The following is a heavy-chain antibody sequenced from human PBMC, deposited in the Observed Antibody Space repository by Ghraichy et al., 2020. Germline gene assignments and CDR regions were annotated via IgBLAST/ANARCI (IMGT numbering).Heavy chain of an antibody. CDR1: GFTFSSYG. J-gene: IGHJ4*02. CDR2: ISSSSSPI. CDR3: ARIRTGWYDDY. D-gene: IGHD6-19*01. V-gene: IGHV3-48*02. Sequence: GESLNISCAASGFTFSSYGIIWVRQAPGKGPEWVSYISSSSSPIYYADSVKGRFTMSRDNAKNSLYLQMNSLRDEDTAIYYCARIRTGWYDDYWGQGTLVTVTS.